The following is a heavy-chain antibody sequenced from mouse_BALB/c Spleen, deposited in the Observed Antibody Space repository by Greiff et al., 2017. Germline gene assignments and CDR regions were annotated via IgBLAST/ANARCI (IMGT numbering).Heavy chain of an antibody. D-gene: IGHD2-14*01. Sequence: VMLVESGPGLVAPSQSLSITCTVSGFSLTSYGVHWVRQPPGKGLEWLGVIWAGGSTNYNSALMSRLSISKDNSKSQVFLKMNSLQTDDTAMYYCARDGNRYDGDYYAMDYWGQGTSVTVSS. CDR1: GFSLTSYG. V-gene: IGHV2-9*02. CDR3: ARDGNRYDGDYYAMDY. CDR2: IWAGGST. J-gene: IGHJ4*01.